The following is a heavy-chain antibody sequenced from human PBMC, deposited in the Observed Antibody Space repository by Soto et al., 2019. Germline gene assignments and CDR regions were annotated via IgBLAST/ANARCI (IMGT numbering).Heavy chain of an antibody. CDR1: GFTVSSNY. CDR3: AREPRPLVGVVTSYGMDV. Sequence: LRLSCAASGFTVSSNYMSLVRQAPGKGLEWVSIIYGGGRTNYADSVKGRFTVSRDNYKNTLYLQMNSLRAEDTAVYYCAREPRPLVGVVTSYGMDVWGHGTTVTVSS. D-gene: IGHD3-3*01. V-gene: IGHV3-66*01. CDR2: IYGGGRT. J-gene: IGHJ6*02.